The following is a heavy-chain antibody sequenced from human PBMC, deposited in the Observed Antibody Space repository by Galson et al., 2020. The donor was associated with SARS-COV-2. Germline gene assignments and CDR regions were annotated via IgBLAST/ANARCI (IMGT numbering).Heavy chain of an antibody. CDR3: AKHQNGGTHPLHY. J-gene: IGHJ4*02. CDR1: GGSMSGYH. CDR2: IHYDGRT. V-gene: IGHV4-59*08. D-gene: IGHD2-8*01. Sequence: SETLSLTCSVSGGSMSGYHWSWIRQTPDKGLEWIAWIHYDGRTLYNPSLESRVTLSRDPSKNQFSLRLTSVTAADTAVYYCAKHQNGGTHPLHYWGQGILVTGSS.